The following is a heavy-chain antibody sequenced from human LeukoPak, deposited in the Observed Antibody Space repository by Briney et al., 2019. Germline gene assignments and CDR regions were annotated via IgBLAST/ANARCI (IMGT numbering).Heavy chain of an antibody. D-gene: IGHD3-22*01. CDR2: IVVGSGNT. CDR1: GFTFTSSA. V-gene: IGHV1-58*01. J-gene: IGHJ4*02. CDR3: AASPDYYDSSGYSYYFDY. Sequence: ASVKVSCKASGFTFTSSAVQWVRQARGQRLEWIGWIVVGSGNTNYAQKFQERVTITRDMSTSTAHMELSSLRSEDTAVYYCAASPDYYDSSGYSYYFDYWGQGTPVTVSS.